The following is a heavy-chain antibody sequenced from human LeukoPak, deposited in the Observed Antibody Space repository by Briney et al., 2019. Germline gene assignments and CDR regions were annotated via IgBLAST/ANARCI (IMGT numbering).Heavy chain of an antibody. CDR1: GGSISSYY. Sequence: SETLSLTCTVSGGSISSYYWSWIRQPPGKGLEWIGYIYYSGNTNYNPSLKSRVTISVDASKNQFSLKLSSVTAADTAVYYCARNDYAQRYNWFDPWGQGTLVTVSS. CDR3: ARNDYAQRYNWFDP. CDR2: IYYSGNT. J-gene: IGHJ5*02. V-gene: IGHV4-59*08. D-gene: IGHD4-17*01.